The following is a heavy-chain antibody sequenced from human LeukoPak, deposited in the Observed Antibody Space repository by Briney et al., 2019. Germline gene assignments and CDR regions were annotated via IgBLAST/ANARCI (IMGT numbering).Heavy chain of an antibody. J-gene: IGHJ4*01. CDR1: GYTFSSFG. CDR2: ISSSSVPTI. V-gene: IGHV3-48*03. CDR3: ARMGGRLSSGYYFDY. D-gene: IGHD3-22*01. Sequence: GGSPRLSCAASGYTFSSFGVNWVRQAPGKGLEWVSYISSSSVPTIHYADSVKGRFTISRDNAKNSLYLQMNSLRAEDTAVYYCARMGGRLSSGYYFDYWGQGTMVTVSS.